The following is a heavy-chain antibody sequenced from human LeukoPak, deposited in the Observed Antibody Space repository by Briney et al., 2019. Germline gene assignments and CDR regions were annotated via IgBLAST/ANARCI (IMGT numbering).Heavy chain of an antibody. CDR2: ITTNGGRT. CDR1: GFTFSNYA. Sequence: GGSLRLSCSASGFTFSNYAMHWVRQAPGKGLEYVASITTNGGRTYYADSMKDRFSISRDNSKNTLYLHMSSLRAEDTALYYCVKDVSGSYSFDYWGQGTLVIVSS. V-gene: IGHV3-64D*06. J-gene: IGHJ4*02. D-gene: IGHD1-26*01. CDR3: VKDVSGSYSFDY.